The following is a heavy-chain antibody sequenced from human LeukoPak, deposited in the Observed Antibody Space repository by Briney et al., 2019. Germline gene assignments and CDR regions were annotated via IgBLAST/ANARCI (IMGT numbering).Heavy chain of an antibody. V-gene: IGHV4-61*01. D-gene: IGHD3-16*01. J-gene: IGHJ4*02. Sequence: SETLSLTCTVSGGSVSSGSYYWSWIRQPPGKGLEWIGYIYYSGSTNYNPSLKSRVTISVDTSKNQFSLKLSSVTAADTAVYYCAREVGGAADYWGQGTLVTVSS. CDR3: AREVGGAADY. CDR2: IYYSGST. CDR1: GGSVSSGSYY.